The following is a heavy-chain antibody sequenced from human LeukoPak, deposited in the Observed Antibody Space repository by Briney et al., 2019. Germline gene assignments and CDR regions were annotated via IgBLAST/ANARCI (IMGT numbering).Heavy chain of an antibody. CDR3: ARAPYDFWSGKPYYMDV. V-gene: IGHV4-34*01. D-gene: IGHD3-3*01. CDR1: GGSFSGYY. Sequence: SETLSLTCAVYGGSFSGYYWSWIRQPPGKGLEWIGKIKHSGSTNYNPSLESRVTISVDTSKNQFSLKLSSVTAADTAVYYCARAPYDFWSGKPYYMDVWGKGTTVTVSS. J-gene: IGHJ6*03. CDR2: IKHSGST.